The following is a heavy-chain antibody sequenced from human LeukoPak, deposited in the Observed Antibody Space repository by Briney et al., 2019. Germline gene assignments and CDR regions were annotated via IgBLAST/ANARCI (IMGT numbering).Heavy chain of an antibody. CDR1: GGSFSGYY. V-gene: IGHV4-34*01. CDR3: ARGRSTVTTPYYFDY. D-gene: IGHD4-17*01. CDR2: INHSGST. Sequence: PSETLSLTCAVYGGSFSGYYWSWIRQPPGKGLEWIGEINHSGSTNYNPSLKSRVTISVDTSKNQFSLKLSSVTAADTAVYYCARGRSTVTTPYYFDYWGQGTLVTVSS. J-gene: IGHJ4*02.